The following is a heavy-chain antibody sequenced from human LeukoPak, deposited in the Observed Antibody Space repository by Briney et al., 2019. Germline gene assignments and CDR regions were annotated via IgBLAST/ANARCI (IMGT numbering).Heavy chain of an antibody. Sequence: PGGSLRLSCAASGFTFSSYWMHWVRQAPGQGLVWVSRINSDGSSTSYADSVKGRFTISRDNAKNTLYLQMNSLRAEDAAVYHCARGIAVAGTWFDPWGQGTLVTVSS. V-gene: IGHV3-74*01. CDR1: GFTFSSYW. CDR2: INSDGSST. J-gene: IGHJ5*02. D-gene: IGHD6-19*01. CDR3: ARGIAVAGTWFDP.